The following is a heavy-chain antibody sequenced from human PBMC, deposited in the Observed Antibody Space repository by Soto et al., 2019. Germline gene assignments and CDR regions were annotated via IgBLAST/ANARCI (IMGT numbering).Heavy chain of an antibody. CDR1: GDSIYSSTYY. D-gene: IGHD3-22*01. V-gene: IGHV4-39*01. CDR2: IFESGST. CDR3: ARLGGSYSESNGGGGYFDY. Sequence: SETLSLTCYVSGDSIYSSTYYWGWIRQPPGKGLEWIANIFESGSTYDNPSLKSRVTISMDTSRNEFSLKLSSVTAADTAVYYCARLGGSYSESNGGGGYFDYWGQGTWVTVSS. J-gene: IGHJ4*02.